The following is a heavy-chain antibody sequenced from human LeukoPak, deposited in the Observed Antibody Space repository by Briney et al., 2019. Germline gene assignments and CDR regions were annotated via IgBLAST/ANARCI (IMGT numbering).Heavy chain of an antibody. Sequence: PGGSLRLSCAASGFTFSSYGMHWVRQAPGKGLEWVAFIRYDGSNKYYADSVKGRFTISRDNSKNTLYLQMNSLRAEDTAVYYCAKPHPRIAARPGVDYFDYWGQGTLVTVSS. CDR3: AKPHPRIAARPGVDYFDY. D-gene: IGHD6-6*01. CDR1: GFTFSSYG. CDR2: IRYDGSNK. V-gene: IGHV3-30*02. J-gene: IGHJ4*02.